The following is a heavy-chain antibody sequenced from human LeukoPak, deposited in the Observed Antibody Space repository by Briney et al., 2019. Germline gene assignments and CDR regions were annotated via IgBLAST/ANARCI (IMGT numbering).Heavy chain of an antibody. CDR2: INPNSGDT. Sequence: ASLKGFCKASGDTFTGYYIHRGGQAPGQRVWGMGWINPNSGDTNYAQKFQGRVTMTRDTSISTAHMELSRLRSDDTAVYYCARANPLYCSSTTYLFDYWGQGTLVTVSS. CDR1: GDTFTGYY. J-gene: IGHJ4*02. V-gene: IGHV1-2*02. D-gene: IGHD2-2*01. CDR3: ARANPLYCSSTTYLFDY.